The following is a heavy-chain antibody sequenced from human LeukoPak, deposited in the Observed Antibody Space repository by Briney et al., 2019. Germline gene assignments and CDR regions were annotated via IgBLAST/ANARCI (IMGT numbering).Heavy chain of an antibody. Sequence: GGSLRLSCAASGFTVSSNYMSWVRQAPEKGLEWISVIYSGGSTYYADSVKGRITISRDNFKNTLYLQMNSLRAEDTDVYYCAREVVRGVIDYWGQGTLVTVSS. CDR3: AREVVRGVIDY. CDR2: IYSGGST. D-gene: IGHD3-10*01. V-gene: IGHV3-53*01. J-gene: IGHJ4*02. CDR1: GFTVSSNY.